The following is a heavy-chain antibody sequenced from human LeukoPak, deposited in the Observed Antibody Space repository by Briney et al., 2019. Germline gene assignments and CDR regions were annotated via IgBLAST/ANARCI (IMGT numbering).Heavy chain of an antibody. Sequence: SETLSLTCTVSGVSISSGSYWNWIRQPAGKGLEWIGRIYTSGGTNYNPSLKSRVLISVDTSQNQFSLRLSSVTAADTAVYYCARMGESGRYHDYWGQGTLVTVSS. V-gene: IGHV4-61*02. CDR2: IYTSGGT. D-gene: IGHD3-16*01. J-gene: IGHJ4*02. CDR1: GVSISSGSY. CDR3: ARMGESGRYHDY.